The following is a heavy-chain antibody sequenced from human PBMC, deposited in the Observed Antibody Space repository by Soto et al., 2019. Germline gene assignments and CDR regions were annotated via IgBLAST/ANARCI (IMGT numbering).Heavy chain of an antibody. CDR1: GYSFTSYW. V-gene: IGHV5-51*01. CDR2: IYPGDSDT. D-gene: IGHD3-22*01. Sequence: GESLKISCKGSGYSFTSYWIGWVRQMPGKGLEWMGIIYPGDSDTRYSPSFQGQVTVSADKSISTAYLQWSSLKASDTAMYYCARLGYYDSSGYYSYYYYGMDVWGQATTVTVSS. CDR3: ARLGYYDSSGYYSYYYYGMDV. J-gene: IGHJ6*01.